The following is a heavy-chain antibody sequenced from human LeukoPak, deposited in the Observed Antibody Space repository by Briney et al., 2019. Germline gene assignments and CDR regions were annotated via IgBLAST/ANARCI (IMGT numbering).Heavy chain of an antibody. Sequence: PSETLTLTCAVSGGSFSAYYWSWIRQPPGKGLERIGEINHSGSTNYNPSLKSRVTISVDTSKNQFSLKLSSVTAADTAVYYCARGLTMVRNKFDYWGQGTLVTVSS. D-gene: IGHD3-10*01. CDR3: ARGLTMVRNKFDY. CDR1: GGSFSAYY. V-gene: IGHV4-34*01. CDR2: INHSGST. J-gene: IGHJ4*02.